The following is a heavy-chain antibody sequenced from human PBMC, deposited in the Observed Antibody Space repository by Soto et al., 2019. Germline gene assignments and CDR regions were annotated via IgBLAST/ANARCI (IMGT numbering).Heavy chain of an antibody. J-gene: IGHJ4*02. V-gene: IGHV1-18*01. CDR1: GYTFTSYG. Sequence: ASVKVSCKASGYTFTSYGISWVRQAPGQGLEWVGWINADNGHTNYAQKFQGRVTITTGTSTTTAYMDLRSLRSDDTAVYYCAGDIAYDVDYWGQGTLVTVSS. D-gene: IGHD2-21*01. CDR2: INADNGHT. CDR3: AGDIAYDVDY.